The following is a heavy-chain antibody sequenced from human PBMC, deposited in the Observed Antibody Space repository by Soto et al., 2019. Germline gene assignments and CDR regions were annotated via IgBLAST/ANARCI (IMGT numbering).Heavy chain of an antibody. CDR3: ARDLDRSYGDSNWFDP. D-gene: IGHD4-17*01. J-gene: IGHJ5*02. V-gene: IGHV4-31*02. Sequence: PSETLSLTXTVSGGSISSGGYYWSWIRQHPGKGLEWIGYIYYSGSTYYNPSLKSRVTISVDTSKNQFSLKLSSVTAADTAVYYCARDLDRSYGDSNWFDPWGQGTLVTVSS. CDR2: IYYSGST. CDR1: GGSISSGGYY.